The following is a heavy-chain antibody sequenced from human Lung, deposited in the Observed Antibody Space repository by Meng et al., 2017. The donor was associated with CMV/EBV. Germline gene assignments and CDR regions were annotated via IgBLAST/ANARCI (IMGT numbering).Heavy chain of an antibody. D-gene: IGHD3-10*01. CDR2: IYWNDANI. CDR1: GFSFNDYG. J-gene: IGHJ6*02. Sequence: SCVASGFSFNDYGVSWVRLVPGKGLEWVPGIYWNDANIGYGESVQGRFTISRDNARNSVYLQMNSLKADDTALYYCARAPLGWVGELITSDYYNGMDVWXRGTTVT. CDR3: ARAPLGWVGELITSDYYNGMDV. V-gene: IGHV3-20*04.